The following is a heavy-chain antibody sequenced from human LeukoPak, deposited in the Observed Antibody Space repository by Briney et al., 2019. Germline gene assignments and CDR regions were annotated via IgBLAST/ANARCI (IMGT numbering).Heavy chain of an antibody. V-gene: IGHV4-34*01. CDR1: GGSFSGYY. D-gene: IGHD2-15*01. CDR2: INHSGST. J-gene: IGHJ4*02. CDR3: ARGLCTWIVVVVAATRGTYFDY. Sequence: SETLSLTCAVYGGSFSGYYWSWIRQPPGKGLEWIGEINHSGSTNYNPSLKSRVTISVDTSKNQFSLKLSSVTAADTAVYSCARGLCTWIVVVVAATRGTYFDYWGQGTLVTVSS.